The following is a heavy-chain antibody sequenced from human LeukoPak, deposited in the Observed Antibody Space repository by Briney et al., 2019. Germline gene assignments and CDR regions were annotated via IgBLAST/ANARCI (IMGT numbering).Heavy chain of an antibody. CDR1: GFTFSDYY. J-gene: IGHJ4*02. CDR3: AKSRSGSANWALQIFDN. D-gene: IGHD1-1*01. V-gene: IGHV3-11*01. CDR2: ISSSGNTI. Sequence: PGGSLRHSCAASGFTFSDYYMSWIRQAPGKGLEWVSYISSSGNTIYYADSVKGRFTISRDNAKNSLYLQMNSLRAEDTAVYFCAKSRSGSANWALQIFDNWGQGTLVTVSS.